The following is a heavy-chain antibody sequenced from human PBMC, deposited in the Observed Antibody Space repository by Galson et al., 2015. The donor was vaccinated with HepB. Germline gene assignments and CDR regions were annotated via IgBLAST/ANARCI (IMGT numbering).Heavy chain of an antibody. V-gene: IGHV3-21*01. CDR2: ISSSSSYI. CDR1: GFTFSSYS. J-gene: IGHJ4*02. D-gene: IGHD1-26*01. CDR3: ARDRSKWELLLLGY. Sequence: SLRLSCAASGFTFSSYSMNWVRQAPGKGLEWVSSISSSSSYIYYADSVKGRFTISRDNAKNSLYQQMNSLRAEDTAVYYCARDRSKWELLLLGYWGQGTLVTVSS.